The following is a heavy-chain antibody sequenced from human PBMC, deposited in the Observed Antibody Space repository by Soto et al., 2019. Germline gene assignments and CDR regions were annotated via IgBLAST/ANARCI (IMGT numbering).Heavy chain of an antibody. Sequence: LRLSCATSGLTFSNYAMSWVRHAPGGGLEWVSSMSGSSSTTYYADSVRGRFTISRDRSKNTLYLQMSSLGAEDTALYYCAKNQERELPRVIDFWGQGTLVTVSS. V-gene: IGHV3-23*01. CDR2: MSGSSSTT. CDR1: GLTFSNYA. CDR3: AKNQERELPRVIDF. J-gene: IGHJ4*02. D-gene: IGHD1-7*01.